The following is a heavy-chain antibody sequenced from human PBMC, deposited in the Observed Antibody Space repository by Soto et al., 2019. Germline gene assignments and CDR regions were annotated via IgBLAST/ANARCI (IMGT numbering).Heavy chain of an antibody. V-gene: IGHV3-53*01. CDR1: GFTVSSNY. J-gene: IGHJ3*02. CDR3: ARLMAADGTNAFDI. D-gene: IGHD6-13*01. Sequence: EVQLVESGGGLIQPGGSLRLSCAASGFTVSSNYMSWVRQAPGKWLEWVSVIYSGGSTYYADSVKGRFTISRDNSKNTLYIQMNSMRAEDKAVYYCARLMAADGTNAFDIWGQGILFIV. CDR2: IYSGGST.